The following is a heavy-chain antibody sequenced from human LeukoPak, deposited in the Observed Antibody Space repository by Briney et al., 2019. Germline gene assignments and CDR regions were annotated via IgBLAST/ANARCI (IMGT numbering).Heavy chain of an antibody. V-gene: IGHV3-23*01. J-gene: IGHJ4*02. D-gene: IGHD1-26*01. CDR3: ARVMWELRYYFDY. CDR2: ISGSGGST. CDR1: RITFNSYA. Sequence: GGSLRLSCAASRITFNSYAMSWVRQAPGKGLEWVSAISGSGGSTYYADSVKGRFTISRDNSKNSLYLQMNSLRAEDTAVYYCARVMWELRYYFDYWGQGTLVTVSS.